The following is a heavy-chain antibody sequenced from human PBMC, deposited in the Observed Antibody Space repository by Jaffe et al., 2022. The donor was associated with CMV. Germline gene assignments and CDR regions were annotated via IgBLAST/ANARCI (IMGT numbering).Heavy chain of an antibody. CDR1: GFTFSNAW. D-gene: IGHD6-6*01. CDR3: TASYSSSVESRSI. CDR2: LRPKAEGGTT. Sequence: EVQLVESGGGLVKPGGSLRLSCAASGFTFSNAWMSWVRQTPGKGLEWVGRLRPKAEGGTTDYAAPVKGRFTISGDDSNNTLYLQMNSLKTEDTAVYYCTASYSSSVESRSIWGQGTLVTVSS. J-gene: IGHJ4*02. V-gene: IGHV3-15*01.